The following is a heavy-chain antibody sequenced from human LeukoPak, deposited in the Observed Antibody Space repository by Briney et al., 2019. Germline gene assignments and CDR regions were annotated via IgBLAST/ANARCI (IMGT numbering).Heavy chain of an antibody. CDR1: GGSISSGDYY. J-gene: IGHJ3*02. CDR2: IYYSGST. V-gene: IGHV4-30-4*01. D-gene: IGHD2-15*01. Sequence: PSETLSLTCTVSGGSISSGDYYWSWIRQPPGKGLEWIGYIYYSGSTYYNLSLKSRVTISVDTSKNQFSLKLSSVTAADTAVYYCARGSSIVVVVAATRAFDIWGQGTMVTVSS. CDR3: ARGSSIVVVVAATRAFDI.